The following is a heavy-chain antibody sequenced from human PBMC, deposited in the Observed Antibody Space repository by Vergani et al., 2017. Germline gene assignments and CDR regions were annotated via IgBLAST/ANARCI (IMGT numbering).Heavy chain of an antibody. Sequence: EVQLVESGGGLVKPGGSLRLSCAASGFTFSSYSMNWVRQAPGKGLEWVSSISSSSSYIYYADSVKGRFTISRDNAKNSLYLQMNSLRAEDTAVYYCARGDILTGYFDNFDYWGQGTLVTVSS. CDR1: GFTFSSYS. D-gene: IGHD3-9*01. CDR3: ARGDILTGYFDNFDY. J-gene: IGHJ4*02. CDR2: ISSSSSYI. V-gene: IGHV3-21*01.